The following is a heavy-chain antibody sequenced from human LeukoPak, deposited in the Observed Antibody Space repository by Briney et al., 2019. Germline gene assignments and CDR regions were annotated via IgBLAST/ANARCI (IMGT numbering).Heavy chain of an antibody. CDR1: GFTFSSYG. V-gene: IGHV3-30*18. D-gene: IGHD1-26*01. CDR3: AKDWWELPARFSNDAFDI. Sequence: GGSLRLSCAASGFTFSSYGMHWVRQAPGKGLEWVAVISYDGSNKYYADSVKGRFTISRDNSKNTLYLQMNSLRAEDTAVYYCAKDWWELPARFSNDAFDIWGQGTMVTVSS. J-gene: IGHJ3*02. CDR2: ISYDGSNK.